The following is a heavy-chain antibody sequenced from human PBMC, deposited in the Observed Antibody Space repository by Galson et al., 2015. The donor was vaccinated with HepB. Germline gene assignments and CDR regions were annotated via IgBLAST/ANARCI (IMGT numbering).Heavy chain of an antibody. CDR3: AVSSEDWLVLRVVFQY. D-gene: IGHD3-22*01. Sequence: SLRLSCAASGFTLSKYAMSWVRQAPGKGLEWVSGISGSGDRTYYADSVKGRITISRDNSRNTLLLQMNSLRAEDTAVYYCAVSSEDWLVLRVVFQYWGQGTLVTVSS. CDR2: ISGSGDRT. V-gene: IGHV3-23*01. CDR1: GFTLSKYA. J-gene: IGHJ1*01.